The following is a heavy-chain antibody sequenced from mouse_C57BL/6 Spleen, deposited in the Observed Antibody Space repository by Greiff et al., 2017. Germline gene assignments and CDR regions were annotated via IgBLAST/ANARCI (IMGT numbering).Heavy chain of an antibody. D-gene: IGHD2-5*01. CDR3: ARGGIVTTYYAMDY. V-gene: IGHV1-54*01. CDR1: GYAFTNYL. J-gene: IGHJ4*01. Sequence: QVQLKQSGAELVRPGTSVKVSCKASGYAFTNYLIEWVKQRPGQGLEWIGVINPGSGGTNYNEKFKGKATLTADKSSSTAYMQLSSLTSEDSAVYFWARGGIVTTYYAMDYWGQGTSVTVSS. CDR2: INPGSGGT.